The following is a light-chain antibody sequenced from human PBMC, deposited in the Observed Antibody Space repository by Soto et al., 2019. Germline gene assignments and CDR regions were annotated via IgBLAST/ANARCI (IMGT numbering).Light chain of an antibody. Sequence: QAVVTQPPSVSGAPGQRVTISCTGSSSNIGAGYDVHWYQQLPGTAPKLLIYGNSNRPSGVPDRFSGSKSGTSASLAITGLQAEDEADYSRQSYDSSLSGSVFGGGTQVTVL. J-gene: IGLJ2*01. CDR2: GNS. CDR3: QSYDSSLSGSV. CDR1: SSNIGAGYD. V-gene: IGLV1-40*01.